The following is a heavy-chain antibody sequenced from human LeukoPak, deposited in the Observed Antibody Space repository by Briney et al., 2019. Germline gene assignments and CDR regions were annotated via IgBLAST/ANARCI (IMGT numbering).Heavy chain of an antibody. J-gene: IGHJ4*02. Sequence: GGSLRLSCAASGFIFSNYWMSWLRQAPGKGLEWVANIRQEGNKKNYVDSVEGRFTIYRDNVQNSVYLQMTSLRAEDTAVYYCATDTGHGYFESWGQGTPVTVSS. CDR1: GFIFSNYW. CDR2: IRQEGNKK. D-gene: IGHD4-17*01. V-gene: IGHV3-7*01. CDR3: ATDTGHGYFES.